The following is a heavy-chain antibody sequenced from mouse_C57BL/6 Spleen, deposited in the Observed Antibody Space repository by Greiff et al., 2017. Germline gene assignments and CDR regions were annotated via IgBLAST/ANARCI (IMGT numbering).Heavy chain of an antibody. Sequence: EVKLMESGGDLVKPGGSLKLSCAASGFTFSSYGMSWVRQTPDKRLEWVATISSGGSYTYYPDIVKGRFTISRDNAKNTLYLQMSSLKSEDTAMYYCARQYSNWGSYAMDYWGQGTSVTVSS. D-gene: IGHD2-5*01. V-gene: IGHV5-6*01. CDR1: GFTFSSYG. CDR2: ISSGGSYT. CDR3: ARQYSNWGSYAMDY. J-gene: IGHJ4*01.